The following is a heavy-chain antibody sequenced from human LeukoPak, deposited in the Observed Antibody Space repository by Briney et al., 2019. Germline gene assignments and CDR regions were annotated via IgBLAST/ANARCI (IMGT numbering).Heavy chain of an antibody. V-gene: IGHV3-7*01. CDR3: ARVRWELDFDY. CDR1: GFTFSSYW. D-gene: IGHD1-26*01. CDR2: IKQDGSEK. J-gene: IGHJ4*02. Sequence: GGSLRLSCAASGFTFSSYWMSWVRQAPGKGLEWVANIKQDGSEKYYVGSVKGRFTISRDNAKNSLYLQMNSLRAEDTAVYYCARVRWELDFDYWGQGTLVTVSS.